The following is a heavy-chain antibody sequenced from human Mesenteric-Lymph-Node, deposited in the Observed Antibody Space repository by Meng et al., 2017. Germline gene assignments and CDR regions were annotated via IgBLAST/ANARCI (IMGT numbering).Heavy chain of an antibody. CDR3: ARVGWRQWSFDL. Sequence: QGQLQEWGAGLLQPSETLSLSCAVYGGSFSGYYWSWIRQPPGKGLEWIGEINHSGSTNYNPSLKSRVTISVDTSNNQFSLKLSSVTAADTAVYYCARVGWRQWSFDLWGRSTLVTVSS. J-gene: IGHJ2*01. CDR2: INHSGST. V-gene: IGHV4-34*01. D-gene: IGHD5-18*01. CDR1: GGSFSGYY.